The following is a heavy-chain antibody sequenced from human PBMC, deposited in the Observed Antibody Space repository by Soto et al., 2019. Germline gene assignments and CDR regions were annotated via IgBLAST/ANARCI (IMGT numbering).Heavy chain of an antibody. CDR2: IIPTFGTA. V-gene: IGHV1-69*01. Sequence: QVQLVQSGAEVKKPGSSVRVSCKASGVTFSSNAISWVRQAPGQGLEWMGAIIPTFGTANYAQNFQGRVTITADESTRTAYMELSSLRFEYTAVYYCARDAPSTPSVYWGQGTLVTVSS. CDR3: ARDAPSTPSVY. CDR1: GVTFSSNA. J-gene: IGHJ4*02.